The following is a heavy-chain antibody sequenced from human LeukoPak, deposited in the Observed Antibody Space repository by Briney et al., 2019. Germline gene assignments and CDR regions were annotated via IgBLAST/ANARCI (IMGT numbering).Heavy chain of an antibody. J-gene: IGHJ4*02. CDR3: ARPSPPGDGYNPCDY. D-gene: IGHD5-24*01. Sequence: PERSLRLSCEASGFNFHNFAMHWVRQAPGKGLEWVAVISNDERNKYYTDSVKGRFTISRDNSKSTVYLQMNSLRPEDTAMYYCARPSPPGDGYNPCDYWGPGALVIASS. V-gene: IGHV3-30*04. CDR2: ISNDERNK. CDR1: GFNFHNFA.